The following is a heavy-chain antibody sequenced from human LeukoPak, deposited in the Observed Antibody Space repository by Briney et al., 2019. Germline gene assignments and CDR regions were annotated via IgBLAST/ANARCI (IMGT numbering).Heavy chain of an antibody. Sequence: SETLSLTCTVSGGSISSYYWSWIRQPAGKGLEWIGRIYTSGSTNYNPSLKSRVTMSVDTSKNQFSLKLSSVTAADTAVYYCARGIRHSIFGVVIPLGWDYIDVWGKGTTVTVSS. V-gene: IGHV4-4*07. CDR2: IYTSGST. J-gene: IGHJ6*03. D-gene: IGHD3-3*01. CDR3: ARGIRHSIFGVVIPLGWDYIDV. CDR1: GGSISSYY.